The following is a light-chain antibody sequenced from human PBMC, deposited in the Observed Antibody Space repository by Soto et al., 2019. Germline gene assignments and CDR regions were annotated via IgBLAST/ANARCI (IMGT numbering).Light chain of an antibody. CDR3: QTWGTGNVV. V-gene: IGLV4-69*01. J-gene: IGLJ2*01. CDR2: LNSDGSH. Sequence: QAVVTQSPSASASLGASVKLTCTLSSGHSNYAIAWHRQQPEKGPRYLMKLNSDGSHSKGDGIPDRFSGSSSGAERYLTISSLQSEDEADYYCQTWGTGNVVFGGGTKLTVL. CDR1: SGHSNYA.